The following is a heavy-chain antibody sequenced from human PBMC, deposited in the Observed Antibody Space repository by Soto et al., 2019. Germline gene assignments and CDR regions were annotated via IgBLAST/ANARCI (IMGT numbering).Heavy chain of an antibody. J-gene: IGHJ4*02. CDR1: VYTCNNYW. Sequence: PVGSLKSPCRGSVYTCNNYWIYGLRGVPEKAMEWMGRIDPTDSYTNFSPSFQGHVTISADKSISTVYLHWSSLKASDTAIYFWARAIRTEYNYGSEHINFWGPGTVVTVSS. D-gene: IGHD3-10*01. V-gene: IGHV5-10-1*01. CDR2: IDPTDSYT. CDR3: ARAIRTEYNYGSEHINF.